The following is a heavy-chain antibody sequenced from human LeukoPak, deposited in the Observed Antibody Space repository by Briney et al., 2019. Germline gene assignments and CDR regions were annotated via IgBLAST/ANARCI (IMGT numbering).Heavy chain of an antibody. D-gene: IGHD3-10*01. CDR3: ARDPSGNGHVFDI. Sequence: PGGSLRLSCVASGFTVSSNYMGWVRQAPGKGLEWVSVIYSGGNTYYADSVKRRFTISRDDSKNTLYLQMNSLRAEDTAVYYCARDPSGNGHVFDIWGQGTMVTVSS. V-gene: IGHV3-66*01. J-gene: IGHJ3*02. CDR2: IYSGGNT. CDR1: GFTVSSNY.